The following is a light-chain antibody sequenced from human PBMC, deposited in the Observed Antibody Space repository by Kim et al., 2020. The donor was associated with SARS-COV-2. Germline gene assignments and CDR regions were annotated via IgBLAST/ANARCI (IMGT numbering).Light chain of an antibody. V-gene: IGLV3-21*04. J-gene: IGLJ1*01. Sequence: PGETARMAGGGENSGSKGAHWYQQKPGQAPVLVISYDNDRPSGIPDRFSGSNSGNTATLAISRVAAGDEADYYCQVWDTSSYHRGVFGTGTQLTVL. CDR2: YDN. CDR1: NSGSKG. CDR3: QVWDTSSYHRGV.